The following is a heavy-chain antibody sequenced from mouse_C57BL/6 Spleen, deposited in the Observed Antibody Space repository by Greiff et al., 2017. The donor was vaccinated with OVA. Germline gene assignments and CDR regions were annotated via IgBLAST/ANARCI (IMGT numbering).Heavy chain of an antibody. V-gene: IGHV1-22*01. Sequence: EVKLQESGPELVKPGASVKMSCKASGYTFTDYNMHWVKQSHGKSLEWIGYINPNNGGTSYNQKFKGKATLTVNKSSSTAYMELRSLTSEDSAVYYCARWWDYDGCYAMDYWGQGTSVTVSS. J-gene: IGHJ4*01. CDR1: GYTFTDYN. CDR3: ARWWDYDGCYAMDY. CDR2: INPNNGGT. D-gene: IGHD2-4*01.